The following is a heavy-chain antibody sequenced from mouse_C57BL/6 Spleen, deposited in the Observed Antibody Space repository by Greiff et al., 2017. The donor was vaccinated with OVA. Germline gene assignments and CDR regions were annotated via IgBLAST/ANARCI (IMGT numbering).Heavy chain of an antibody. CDR1: GFNIKDYY. CDR3: ARSAGLRFAY. D-gene: IGHD1-2*01. V-gene: IGHV14-2*01. Sequence: VQLQQSGAELVKPGASVKLSCTASGFNIKDYYMHWVKQRTEQGLEWIGRIDPEDGETKYAPKFQGKATLPADKPYHTAFLQLSSQTSEDTAVYYCARSAGLRFAYWGQGTLVTVSA. J-gene: IGHJ3*01. CDR2: IDPEDGET.